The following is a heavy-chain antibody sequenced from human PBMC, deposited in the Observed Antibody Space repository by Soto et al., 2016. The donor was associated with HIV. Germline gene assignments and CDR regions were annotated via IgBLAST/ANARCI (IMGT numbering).Heavy chain of an antibody. V-gene: IGHV3-53*02. D-gene: IGHD6-19*01. CDR1: GFTVSSNY. CDR3: ARITDLAVAGVFDY. J-gene: IGHJ4*02. CDR2: IYSGGST. Sequence: EVQLVETGGGLIQPGGSLRLSCAASGFTVSSNYMSWVRQAPGKGLEWVSVIYSGGSTYYADSVKGRFTISRDNSKNTLYLQMNSLRAEDTAVYYCARITDLAVAGVFDYWGQGTLVTVSS.